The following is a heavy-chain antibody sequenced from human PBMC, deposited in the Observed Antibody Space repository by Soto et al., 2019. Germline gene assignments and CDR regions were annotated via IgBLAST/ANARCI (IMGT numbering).Heavy chain of an antibody. CDR2: IWYDGSHS. CDR1: GFTFSSYG. Sequence: QVQLVESGGGVVQPGRSLRLSCAASGFTFSSYGMHWVRQAPGKGLEWVALIWYDGSHSNYADSVKGRFTISRDNSKNTLSLLMNSVRAEDTAVYYCAKAYDAFVSRIRGAFDFWGQGTMVTVSS. J-gene: IGHJ3*01. CDR3: AKAYDAFVSRIRGAFDF. V-gene: IGHV3-33*06. D-gene: IGHD3-10*01.